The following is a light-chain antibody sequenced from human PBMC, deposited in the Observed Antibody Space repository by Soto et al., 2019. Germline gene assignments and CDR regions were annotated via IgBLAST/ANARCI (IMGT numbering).Light chain of an antibody. J-gene: IGKJ2*02. V-gene: IGKV3-11*01. CDR2: EAS. Sequence: EVVLTQSPATLSLSPGEIATLSCRASQSISNSLAWYQQKPGQAPRLLIYEASNRATGIPARFSGTGSGTDCTLTISSLEPEDVAVYYCQQRYNWPPCTFGQGTKLEIK. CDR3: QQRYNWPPCT. CDR1: QSISNS.